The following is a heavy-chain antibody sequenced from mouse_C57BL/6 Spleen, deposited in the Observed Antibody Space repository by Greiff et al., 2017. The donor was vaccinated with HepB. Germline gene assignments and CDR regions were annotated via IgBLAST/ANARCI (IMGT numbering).Heavy chain of an antibody. D-gene: IGHD2-4*01. CDR3: TRDRDDYGDWYFDV. CDR1: GFTFSSYA. CDR2: ISSGGDYI. V-gene: IGHV5-9-1*02. Sequence: EVHLVESGEGLVKPGGSLKLSCAASGFTFSSYAMSWVRQTPEKRLEWVAYISSGGDYIYYADTVKGRFTISRDNARNTLYLQMSSLKSEDTAMYYCTRDRDDYGDWYFDVWGTGTTVTVSS. J-gene: IGHJ1*03.